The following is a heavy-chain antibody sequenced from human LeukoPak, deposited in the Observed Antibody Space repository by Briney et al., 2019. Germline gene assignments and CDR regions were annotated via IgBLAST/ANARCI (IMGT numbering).Heavy chain of an antibody. CDR2: IKFDGNEM. CDR1: GFTFSTYW. J-gene: IGHJ3*02. Sequence: GGSLRLSCAVSGFTFSTYWMGWVRQAPGKGLEWVANIKFDGNEMYYVDSVKGRFTISRDNAKNSLYLQMNSLRAEDTAVYYCARGEVNDAFDIWGQGTMVTVSS. CDR3: ARGEVNDAFDI. V-gene: IGHV3-7*01.